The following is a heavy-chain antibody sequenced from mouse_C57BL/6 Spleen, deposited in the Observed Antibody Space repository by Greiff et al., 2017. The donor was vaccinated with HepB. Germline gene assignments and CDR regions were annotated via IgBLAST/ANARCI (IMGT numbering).Heavy chain of an antibody. CDR1: GFTFSSYG. CDR2: ISSGGSYT. J-gene: IGHJ2*01. Sequence: EVKLMESGGDLVKPGGSLKLSCAASGFTFSSYGMSWVRQTPDKRLEWVATISSGGSYTYYPDSVKGRFTISRDNAKNTLYLQMSSLKSEDTAMYYCARHYYGSRPVLNYWGQGTTLTVSS. V-gene: IGHV5-6*01. D-gene: IGHD1-1*01. CDR3: ARHYYGSRPVLNY.